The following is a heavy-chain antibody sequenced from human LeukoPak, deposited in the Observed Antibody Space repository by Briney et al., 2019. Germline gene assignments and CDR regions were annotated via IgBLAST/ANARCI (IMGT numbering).Heavy chain of an antibody. CDR1: GFTFSSYG. D-gene: IGHD6-19*01. V-gene: IGHV3-33*06. Sequence: PGRSLRLSCAASGFTFSSYGMHWVRQAPGKGLEWVAIIWYDGSNKYYADSVKGRFTISRDNSKNTLYLQMNSLRAEDTAVYYCAKDNPQWTFDYWGHGTLVTVSS. CDR3: AKDNPQWTFDY. J-gene: IGHJ4*01. CDR2: IWYDGSNK.